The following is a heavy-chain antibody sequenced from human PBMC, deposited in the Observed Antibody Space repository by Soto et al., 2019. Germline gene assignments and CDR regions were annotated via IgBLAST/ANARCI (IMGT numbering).Heavy chain of an antibody. CDR3: AMGDGDRYDGNGYLGRH. J-gene: IGHJ4*02. V-gene: IGHV3-74*01. CDR2: IKSDGSGT. Sequence: EVQLVESGGGLVQPGESLTLSCAASGFTFSSYWMHWVRQAPGKGLVWVSRIKSDGSGTYYADSVKGRLTISRDNAKNTLDLQMNSLRVEETAVYFCAMGDGDRYDGNGYLGRHWGQGNLVSVSS. D-gene: IGHD3-22*01. CDR1: GFTFSSYW.